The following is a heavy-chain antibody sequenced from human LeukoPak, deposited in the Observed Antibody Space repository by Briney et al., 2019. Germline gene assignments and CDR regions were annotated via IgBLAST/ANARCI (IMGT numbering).Heavy chain of an antibody. J-gene: IGHJ4*02. CDR2: ISSSGSTI. CDR1: GFTFSSYE. V-gene: IGHV3-48*03. D-gene: IGHD6-6*01. CDR3: AREYSSSSGHVFDY. Sequence: GGSLRLSCAASGFTFSSYEMNWVRQAPGKGLEWVSYISSSGSTIYYADSVKGRFTISRDNAKNSLYLRMNSLRAEDTAVYHCAREYSSSSGHVFDYWGQGALVTVSS.